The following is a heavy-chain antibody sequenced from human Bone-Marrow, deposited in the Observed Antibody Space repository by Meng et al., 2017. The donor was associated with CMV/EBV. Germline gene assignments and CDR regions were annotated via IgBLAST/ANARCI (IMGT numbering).Heavy chain of an antibody. CDR1: GYTFASYG. J-gene: IGHJ5*02. V-gene: IGHV1-18*01. Sequence: ASVKVSCKASGYTFASYGVSWVRQAPGQGLECLGWISAYNGDPHYSQSLQGRVTMTTDTSTRTAYMELRSLRSDDTAVYYCARVWTRYLIRSWGQGTLVTVSS. D-gene: IGHD3-16*01. CDR2: ISAYNGDP. CDR3: ARVWTRYLIRS.